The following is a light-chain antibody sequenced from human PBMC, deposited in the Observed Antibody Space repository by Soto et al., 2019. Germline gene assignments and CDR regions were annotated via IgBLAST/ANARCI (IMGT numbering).Light chain of an antibody. CDR3: QQYFNWPLTWT. Sequence: EIVLTQSPATLSVSAGGTVTLSCRASQSIRTNVAWYQQIPGQAPRLLVYGASTRATGVTARFSGSGSGIEFTLTISSLQSEDSAFYYCQQYFNWPLTWTFGPGTKVQIK. CDR2: GAS. J-gene: IGKJ3*01. V-gene: IGKV3-15*01. CDR1: QSIRTN.